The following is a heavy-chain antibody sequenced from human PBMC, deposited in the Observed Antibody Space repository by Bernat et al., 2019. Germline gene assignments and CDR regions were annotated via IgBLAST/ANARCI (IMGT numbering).Heavy chain of an antibody. J-gene: IGHJ6*02. D-gene: IGHD6-19*01. CDR2: ISAYNGNT. CDR3: PKDRMEIAVAGVYSYYYYGMDV. V-gene: IGHV1-18*01. CDR1: GYTFTSYG. Sequence: QVQLVQYGAEVKKPGASVKVSCKASGYTFTSYGISWVRQAPGQGLEWMGWISAYNGNTNYAQKLQGRVTMTTDTSTSTAYMELRSLRSDETAVYYCPKDRMEIAVAGVYSYYYYGMDVWVPGTTVTVSS.